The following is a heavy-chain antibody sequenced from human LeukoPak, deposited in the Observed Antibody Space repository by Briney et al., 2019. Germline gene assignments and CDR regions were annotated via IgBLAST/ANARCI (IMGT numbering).Heavy chain of an antibody. CDR3: ALGGYGGNRGYFDY. D-gene: IGHD4-23*01. CDR2: IIPIFGTA. CDR1: GGTFSSYA. J-gene: IGHJ4*02. V-gene: IGHV1-69*01. Sequence: ASVKVSCKASGGTFSSYAISWVRQAPGQGLKWMGGIIPIFGTANYAQKFQGRVTITADESTSTAYMELSSLRSEDTAVYYCALGGYGGNRGYFDYWGQGTLVTVSS.